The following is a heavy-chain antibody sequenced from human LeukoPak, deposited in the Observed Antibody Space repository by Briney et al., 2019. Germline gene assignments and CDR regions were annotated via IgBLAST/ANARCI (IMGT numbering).Heavy chain of an antibody. CDR3: ARHHCSSTSCSDAFDI. CDR2: IYTSGST. CDR1: GGSISSGSYY. J-gene: IGHJ3*02. D-gene: IGHD2-2*01. Sequence: SETLFLTCTVSGGSISSGSYYWSWIRQPAGKGLEWIGRIYTSGSTNYNPSLKSRVTISVDTSKNQFSLKLSSVTAADTAVYYCARHHCSSTSCSDAFDIWGQGTMVTVSS. V-gene: IGHV4-61*02.